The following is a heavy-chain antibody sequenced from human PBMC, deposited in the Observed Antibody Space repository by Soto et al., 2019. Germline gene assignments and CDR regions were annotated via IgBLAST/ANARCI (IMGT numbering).Heavy chain of an antibody. CDR1: GYTFSNFD. V-gene: IGHV1-18*01. CDR3: ARDTEVGDDYRTLVY. J-gene: IGHJ4*02. D-gene: IGHD4-4*01. Sequence: QIQLVQSGAEVKKPGASVKVSCKASGYTFSNFDMSWVRQAPGQGLEWMGWISAYNGNTDYAQKFQGRLTMTTDTSTSTAYMELRSLRSDDTAVYYCARDTEVGDDYRTLVYWGQGTLVTVSS. CDR2: ISAYNGNT.